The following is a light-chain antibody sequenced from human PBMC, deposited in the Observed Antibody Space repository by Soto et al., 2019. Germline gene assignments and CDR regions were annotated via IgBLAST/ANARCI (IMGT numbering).Light chain of an antibody. J-gene: IGKJ5*01. CDR2: GGY. V-gene: IGKV1-9*01. CDR3: QYLNGAHTIT. CDR1: QDVSDL. Sequence: DIQLTQYPSILSASVGDRVTLTCGGSQDVSDLLAWYQHAPGKAPNLLIYGGYTLQSGVSSRFSGSGSGTEFSLTITSLKPQDFANYYCQYLNGAHTITFGQGTRLEIK.